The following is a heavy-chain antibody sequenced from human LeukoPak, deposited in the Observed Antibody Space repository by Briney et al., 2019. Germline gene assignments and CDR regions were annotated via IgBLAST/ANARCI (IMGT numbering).Heavy chain of an antibody. J-gene: IGHJ4*02. CDR2: ISGNGGAT. CDR3: AKRTGDYRARPFDY. D-gene: IGHD4-17*01. V-gene: IGHV3-23*01. Sequence: GGSLRLSCAASEFTFSSYGMSWVRQAPGKGLEWVSGISGNGGATYYADSVKGRFTISRDNSKHTLNLQMNSLRAEDTAVYYCAKRTGDYRARPFDYWGQGTLVTVSS. CDR1: EFTFSSYG.